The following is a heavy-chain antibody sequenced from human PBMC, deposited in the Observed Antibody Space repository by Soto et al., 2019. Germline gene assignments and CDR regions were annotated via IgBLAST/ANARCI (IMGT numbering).Heavy chain of an antibody. Sequence: SETLSLTCTVSGGSISSYYWSWIRQPPGKGLEWIGYIYYSGSTNYNPSLKSRVTISVDTSKNQFSLKLSSVTAADTAVYYCARSYSYGYAGYWGQGTLVTVSS. V-gene: IGHV4-59*01. D-gene: IGHD5-18*01. CDR3: ARSYSYGYAGY. CDR2: IYYSGST. CDR1: GGSISSYY. J-gene: IGHJ4*02.